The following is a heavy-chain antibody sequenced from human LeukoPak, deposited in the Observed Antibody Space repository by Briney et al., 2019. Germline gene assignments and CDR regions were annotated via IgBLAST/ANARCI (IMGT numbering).Heavy chain of an antibody. J-gene: IGHJ4*02. Sequence: SESLSLTCTVSGGSIRPYYWSWIRQPPGKGLEWIGYIYYTGSTNYNPSLKSRVTISVDTSKSQFSLKLSSVTAADTAVYYCARVGDWNDLVYWGQGTLVTVSS. CDR3: ARVGDWNDLVY. CDR2: IYYTGST. D-gene: IGHD1-1*01. V-gene: IGHV4-59*01. CDR1: GGSIRPYY.